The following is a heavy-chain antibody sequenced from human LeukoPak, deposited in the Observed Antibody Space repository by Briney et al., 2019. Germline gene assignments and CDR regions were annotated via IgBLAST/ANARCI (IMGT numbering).Heavy chain of an antibody. Sequence: GGSLRLSCAASGFTFSSYWMSWVRQAPGKGLEWVANIKQDGSEKYYVDSVKGRFTISRDNAKNSLYLQMNSLRAEDTAVYYCAREGALTVTKDAFDIWGQGTKVTVSS. CDR1: GFTFSSYW. V-gene: IGHV3-7*01. D-gene: IGHD4-17*01. CDR2: IKQDGSEK. J-gene: IGHJ3*02. CDR3: AREGALTVTKDAFDI.